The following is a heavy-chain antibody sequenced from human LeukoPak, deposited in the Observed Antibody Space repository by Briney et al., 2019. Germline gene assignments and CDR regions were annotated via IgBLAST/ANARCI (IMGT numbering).Heavy chain of an antibody. J-gene: IGHJ4*02. V-gene: IGHV3-30*02. Sequence: GGSLRLSCAASGFTFSSYGMHWVRQAPGKGLEWVAFIRYDGSNKYYEDSVKGRFTISKDNSKNTLYLQMNSLRAEDTAVYYCAKGRPAAMIEAAFDYWGQGTLVTVSS. CDR3: AKGRPAAMIEAAFDY. CDR1: GFTFSSYG. D-gene: IGHD3-22*01. CDR2: IRYDGSNK.